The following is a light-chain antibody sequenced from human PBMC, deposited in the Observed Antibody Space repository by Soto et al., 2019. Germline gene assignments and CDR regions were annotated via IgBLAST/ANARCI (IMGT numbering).Light chain of an antibody. J-gene: IGLJ2*01. CDR3: QNWGSGIVV. V-gene: IGLV4-69*01. Sequence: QSVLTQSPSASASLGASVKLTCTLSSGHSSYAIAWHQQQPETGPRYLMKLNSDGSHSKGDGIPDRFSGSGSGAERYLTISSPQAEDEADYYWQNWGSGIVVFGGGTKLTVL. CDR1: SGHSSYA. CDR2: LNSDGSH.